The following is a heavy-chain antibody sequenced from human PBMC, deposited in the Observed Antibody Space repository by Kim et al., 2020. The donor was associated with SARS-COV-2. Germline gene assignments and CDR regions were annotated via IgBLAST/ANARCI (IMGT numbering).Heavy chain of an antibody. D-gene: IGHD5-18*01. V-gene: IGHV4-34*01. CDR1: GGSFSGYY. CDR2: INHSGST. J-gene: IGHJ4*02. Sequence: SETLSLTCAVYGGSFSGYYWSWIRQPPGKGLEWIGEINHSGSTNYNPSLKSRVTISVDTSKNQFSLKLSSVTAADTAVYYCARAPVRRGYSYGYRGGADWGQGTLVTVSS. CDR3: ARAPVRRGYSYGYRGGAD.